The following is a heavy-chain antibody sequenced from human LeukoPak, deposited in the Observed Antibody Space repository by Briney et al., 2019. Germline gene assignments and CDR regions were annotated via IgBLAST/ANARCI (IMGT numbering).Heavy chain of an antibody. J-gene: IGHJ6*03. CDR3: ARERPYYYYYMDV. Sequence: SGGSLRLSCAASGFTFSSYGMHWVRQAPGKGLEWVAFIRYDGSNKYYADSVKGRFTISRDNSKNTLYLQMNSLRAEDTAVYYCARERPYYYYYMDVWGKGTTVTVSS. CDR2: IRYDGSNK. CDR1: GFTFSSYG. V-gene: IGHV3-30*02.